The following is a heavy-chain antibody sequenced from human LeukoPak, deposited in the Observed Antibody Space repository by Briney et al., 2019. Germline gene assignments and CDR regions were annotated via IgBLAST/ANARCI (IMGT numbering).Heavy chain of an antibody. Sequence: ASVKVSCKASGYTFTDYYMHWVRLAPGRGLEWMGWINPNSGGTNYVQKFQGWVTMTRDTSINTAYMELSRLTSDDTAMYYCARANFLYCSSTSCLFDYWGQGTLVTVSS. J-gene: IGHJ4*02. CDR1: GYTFTDYY. CDR3: ARANFLYCSSTSCLFDY. CDR2: INPNSGGT. V-gene: IGHV1-2*04. D-gene: IGHD2-2*01.